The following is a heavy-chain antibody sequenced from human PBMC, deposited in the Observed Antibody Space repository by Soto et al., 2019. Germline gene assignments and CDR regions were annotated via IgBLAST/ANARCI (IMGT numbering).Heavy chain of an antibody. Sequence: QVHREESGGGLVKPGGSLRLSCAASGFALSAYCMSWIRQAPGKGLEWLSYISESGATIYYADSVKGRFTISRDNAKNSLYLQMNSLRAEDTAVYYCTRSDYDTSGYTDYWGQGTLVTVSS. J-gene: IGHJ4*02. D-gene: IGHD3-22*01. V-gene: IGHV3-11*01. CDR1: GFALSAYC. CDR2: ISESGATI. CDR3: TRSDYDTSGYTDY.